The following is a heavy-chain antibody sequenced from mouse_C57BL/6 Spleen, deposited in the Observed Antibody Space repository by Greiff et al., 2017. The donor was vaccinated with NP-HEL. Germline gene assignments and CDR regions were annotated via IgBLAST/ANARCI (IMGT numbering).Heavy chain of an antibody. CDR2: IYPGSGNT. CDR1: GYSFTSYY. Sequence: QVQLQQSGPELVKPGASVKISCKASGYSFTSYYIHWVKQRPGQGLEWIGWIYPGSGNTKYNEKFKGKATLTADTSSSTAYMQLSSLTSEDSAVYYCARGDYGNLYYFDYWGQGTTLTVSS. D-gene: IGHD2-1*01. J-gene: IGHJ2*01. V-gene: IGHV1-66*01. CDR3: ARGDYGNLYYFDY.